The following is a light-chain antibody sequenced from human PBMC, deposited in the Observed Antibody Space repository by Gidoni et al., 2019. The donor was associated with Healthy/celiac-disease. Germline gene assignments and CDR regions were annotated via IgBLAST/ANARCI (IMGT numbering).Light chain of an antibody. CDR2: WAS. J-gene: IGKJ1*01. Sequence: DIVMTQPPASLAVSLGERATIHCKSSQSVLYSSNNQNYLAWYQQKPGQPPKLLIYWASTRESGVPDRFSGSGSGTDFTLTISSLQAEDVAVYYCQQYYSTPWTFGQGTKVEIK. CDR3: QQYYSTPWT. V-gene: IGKV4-1*01. CDR1: QSVLYSSNNQNY.